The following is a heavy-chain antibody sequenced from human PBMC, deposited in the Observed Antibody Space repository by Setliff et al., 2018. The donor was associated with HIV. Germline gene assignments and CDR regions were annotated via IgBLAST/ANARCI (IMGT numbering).Heavy chain of an antibody. CDR2: INAGNGNT. D-gene: IGHD3-3*01. CDR1: GYTFTSYA. CDR3: AGGIYDFWTGYADY. J-gene: IGHJ4*02. V-gene: IGHV1-3*03. Sequence: ASVKVSCKASGYTFTSYAIHWMRQAPGQRLEWMGWINAGNGNTQFSQEFQGRVTITRDTSASTAYMELSSLRSEDMAVYYCAGGIYDFWTGYADYWGPGTLVTVSS.